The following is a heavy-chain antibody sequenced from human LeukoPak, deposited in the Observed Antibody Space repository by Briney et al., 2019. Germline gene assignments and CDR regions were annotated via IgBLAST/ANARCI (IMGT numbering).Heavy chain of an antibody. J-gene: IGHJ4*02. CDR1: GFTFSSYA. CDR3: AKDQLGIAAAGQDFDY. Sequence: PGGSLRLSCAASGFTFSSYAMSWVRQAPGKGLEWVSAISGSGGSTYYADSVKGRFTISRDNPKNTLYLQMNSLRAGDTAVYYCAKDQLGIAAAGQDFDYWGQGTLVTVSS. D-gene: IGHD6-13*01. V-gene: IGHV3-23*01. CDR2: ISGSGGST.